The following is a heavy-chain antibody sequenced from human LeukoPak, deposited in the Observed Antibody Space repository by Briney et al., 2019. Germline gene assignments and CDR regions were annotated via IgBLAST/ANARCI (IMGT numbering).Heavy chain of an antibody. V-gene: IGHV3-30*04. CDR3: ARDRKYYFDY. CDR2: ISSAGRNT. Sequence: PGGSLRLSCSASGFTFTSFSLHWVRLAPGKGLEWVAFISSAGRNTFSADSVRARFTISRDNSNNMLYLQMNSLRTEDTAVYYCARDRKYYFDYWGQGTLVTVSS. J-gene: IGHJ4*02. CDR1: GFTFTSFS.